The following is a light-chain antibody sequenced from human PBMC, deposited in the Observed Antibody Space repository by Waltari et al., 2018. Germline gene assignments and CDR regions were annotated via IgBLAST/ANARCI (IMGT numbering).Light chain of an antibody. V-gene: IGLV3-25*03. CDR1: ASLVQS. J-gene: IGLJ2*01. Sequence: SDLTPSPSVSVPPGQPPRITCPGDASLVQSAFWYQQKPGQAPVLVKHKKSDKPSGIPDRFSGSSSGKIVTLTISGVQAEDEADYYCQSADSSGTLFGGGTRLTVL. CDR3: QSADSSGTL. CDR2: KKS.